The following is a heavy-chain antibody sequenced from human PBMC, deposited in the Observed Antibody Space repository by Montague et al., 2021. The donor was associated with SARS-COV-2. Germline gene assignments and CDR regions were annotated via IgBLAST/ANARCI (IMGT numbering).Heavy chain of an antibody. J-gene: IGHJ6*02. V-gene: IGHV4-4*07. CDR3: AREAWFGDWTSASEYYGMDV. CDR2: IYTSGST. Sequence: SETLSLTCTVSGGSISSYYWSWIRQPAGKGLELIGRIYTSGSTNYNPSLKSRVTMSVDTSKNQFSLKLSSVTAADTAVYYCAREAWFGDWTSASEYYGMDVWGQGTTVTVSS. CDR1: GGSISSYY. D-gene: IGHD3-10*01.